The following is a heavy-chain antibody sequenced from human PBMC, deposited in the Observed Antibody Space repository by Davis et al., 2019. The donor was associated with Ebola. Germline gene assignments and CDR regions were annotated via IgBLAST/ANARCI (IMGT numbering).Heavy chain of an antibody. CDR1: GFNFNYW. Sequence: GESLKISCAASGFNFNYWMHWVRQAPGKGLVWVARINSDGSNRNYADSVKGRFIISRDNAKNTVFLQMNSLRVEDTALYYCARDRYEWDSIVVVAPVDIWGQGTMVTVSS. J-gene: IGHJ3*02. CDR2: INSDGSNR. CDR3: ARDRYEWDSIVVVAPVDI. V-gene: IGHV3-74*01. D-gene: IGHD2-15*01.